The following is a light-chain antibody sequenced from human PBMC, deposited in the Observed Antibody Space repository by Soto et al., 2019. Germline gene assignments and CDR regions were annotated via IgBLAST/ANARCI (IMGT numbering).Light chain of an antibody. J-gene: IGLJ2*01. CDR2: EXX. V-gene: IGLV2-8*01. CDR1: SSDVGGYNY. Sequence: QSALTQPPSASGSPGQSVTISCTGSSSDVGGYNYVSWYQQHPGKXXXLXIYEXXKRPSGVPXRLSGSXXXXXXSLTVSGLQAEDEADYYCSSYGGSNTVVFGGGTKVTVL. CDR3: SSYGGSNTVV.